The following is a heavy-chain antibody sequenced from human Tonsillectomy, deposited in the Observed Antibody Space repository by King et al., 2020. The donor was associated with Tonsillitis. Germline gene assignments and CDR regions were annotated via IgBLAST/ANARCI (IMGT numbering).Heavy chain of an antibody. CDR2: ISPSGGDT. Sequence: QLVQSGAEVKKPGASVKVSCKTSGYTFTSNSLHWVRQAPGQGLEWMGIISPSGGDTAYAQNFQGRVTLTRGTSTRTVYMQLSSLRSEDTAMYYCARGHDYGDYVLEYLVYWGQGTPVTVSS. D-gene: IGHD4-17*01. V-gene: IGHV1-46*03. CDR3: ARGHDYGDYVLEYLVY. J-gene: IGHJ4*02. CDR1: GYTFTSNS.